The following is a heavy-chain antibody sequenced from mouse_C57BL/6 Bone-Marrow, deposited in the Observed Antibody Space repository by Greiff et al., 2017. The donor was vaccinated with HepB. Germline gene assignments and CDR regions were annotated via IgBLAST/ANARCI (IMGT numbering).Heavy chain of an antibody. CDR1: GYTFTDYN. V-gene: IGHV1-22*01. CDR2: INPNNGGT. J-gene: IGHJ3*01. D-gene: IGHD4-1*01. CDR3: ASGWDGFAY. Sequence: EVQLQESGPELVKPGASVKMSCKASGYTFTDYNMHWVKQSHGKSLEWIGYINPNNGGTSYNQKFKGKATLTVNKSSSTAYMELRSLTSEDSEVYYCASGWDGFAYWGQGTLVTVSA.